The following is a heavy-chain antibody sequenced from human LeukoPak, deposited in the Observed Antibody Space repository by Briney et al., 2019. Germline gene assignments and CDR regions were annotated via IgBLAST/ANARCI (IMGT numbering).Heavy chain of an antibody. D-gene: IGHD3-22*01. CDR1: GYTFTSYG. Sequence: ASVKVSCKASGYTFTSYGISWVRQAPGQGLEWMGWISAYNGNTNYALKLQGRVTMTTDTSTSTAYMELRSLRSDDTAVYYCARYSSGYYYGNYFDYWGQGTLVTVSS. V-gene: IGHV1-18*01. CDR3: ARYSSGYYYGNYFDY. J-gene: IGHJ4*02. CDR2: ISAYNGNT.